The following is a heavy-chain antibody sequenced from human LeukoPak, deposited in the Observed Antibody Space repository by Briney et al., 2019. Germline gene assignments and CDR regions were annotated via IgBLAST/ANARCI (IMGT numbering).Heavy chain of an antibody. D-gene: IGHD3-10*01. CDR1: GVTFSSYA. V-gene: IGHV3-30*04. Sequence: GGSLRLPCAASGVTFSSYAMHWVRKAPGKGLGWVAVISYDGNNKYYAHSGKGRFTTSRDTSKNTLYLQMNSLRADDTAVYYCARSLRVRGVPDYMDVWGKGTTVIISS. CDR2: ISYDGNNK. CDR3: ARSLRVRGVPDYMDV. J-gene: IGHJ6*03.